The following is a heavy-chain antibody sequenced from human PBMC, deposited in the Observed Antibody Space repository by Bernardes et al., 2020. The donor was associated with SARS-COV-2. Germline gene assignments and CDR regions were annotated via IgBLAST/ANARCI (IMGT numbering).Heavy chain of an antibody. Sequence: GGSLRLSCVASGFTFSSYSMNWVRQAPGKGLQWVSYISSSSSTIYYGDSVKGRFTISRDNAKNSLYLQMSSLRAEDTAVYYCAGVSTGNYYYGMDVWGQGTTVTVS. V-gene: IGHV3-48*04. CDR1: GFTFSSYS. J-gene: IGHJ6*02. CDR3: AGVSTGNYYYGMDV. CDR2: ISSSSSTI.